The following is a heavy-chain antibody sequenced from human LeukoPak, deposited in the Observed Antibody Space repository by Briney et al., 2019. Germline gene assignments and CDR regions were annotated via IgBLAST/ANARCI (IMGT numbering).Heavy chain of an antibody. D-gene: IGHD6-13*01. J-gene: IGHJ3*02. Sequence: GGSLRLSCVASVFTFSSYAMSWVRQAPGKGLEWVSGISGSGGSTYYADSVKGRFTISRDNSKNTLYLQMNSLRAEDTAVYYCAKDKTIAAPGGDAFDIWGQGTMVTVSS. CDR3: AKDKTIAAPGGDAFDI. V-gene: IGHV3-23*01. CDR2: ISGSGGST. CDR1: VFTFSSYA.